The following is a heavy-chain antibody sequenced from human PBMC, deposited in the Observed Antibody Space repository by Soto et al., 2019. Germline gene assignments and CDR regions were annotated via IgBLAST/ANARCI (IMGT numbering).Heavy chain of an antibody. CDR2: IKSKTDGGTT. V-gene: IGHV3-15*01. D-gene: IGHD3-22*01. Sequence: EVQLVESGGGLVKPGGSLRLSCAASGFTFSNAWMSWVRQAPGKGLEWVGRIKSKTDGGTTDYAAPVKGRFTISRVDSKNTLYLQMNSLKPENPAVYYCTTDRSLSIYDSSGYYPTWGQGTLVTVSS. CDR3: TTDRSLSIYDSSGYYPT. J-gene: IGHJ5*02. CDR1: GFTFSNAW.